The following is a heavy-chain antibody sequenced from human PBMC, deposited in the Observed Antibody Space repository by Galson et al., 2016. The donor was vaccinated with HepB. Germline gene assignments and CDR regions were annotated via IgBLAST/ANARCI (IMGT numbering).Heavy chain of an antibody. D-gene: IGHD3-3*01. CDR1: GLTFDDYG. CDR3: ARALRNRFDYDYWIGSTVYFYYGMDV. V-gene: IGHV3-20*01. Sequence: SLRLSCAASGLTFDDYGMSWVRQVPGKGLEWVSGINWNGGSTGSADSAKGRFAIYSDNAKNSLYLQMNSLRAEDTALYHCARALRNRFDYDYWIGSTVYFYYGMDVWGQGTTVTVSS. CDR2: INWNGGST. J-gene: IGHJ6*02.